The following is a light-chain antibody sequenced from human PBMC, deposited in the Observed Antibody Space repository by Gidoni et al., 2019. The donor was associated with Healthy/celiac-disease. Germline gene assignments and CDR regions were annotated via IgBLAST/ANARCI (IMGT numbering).Light chain of an antibody. CDR2: EVS. CDR3: SSYAGSNNFEV. V-gene: IGLV2-8*01. CDR1: SSDVGGYNY. Sequence: QSALTQPPSASGPPGQSVTISCTGTSSDVGGYNYVSWYQQHPGKAPNLMIYEVSKRPSGVPDRFSGSKSGNTASLTVSGLQAEDEADYYCSSYAGSNNFEVFGTGTKVTVL. J-gene: IGLJ1*01.